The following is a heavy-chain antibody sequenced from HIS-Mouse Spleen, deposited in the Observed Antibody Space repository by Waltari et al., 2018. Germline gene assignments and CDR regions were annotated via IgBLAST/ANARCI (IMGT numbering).Heavy chain of an antibody. J-gene: IGHJ6*02. D-gene: IGHD3-10*01. CDR2: IYPGDSDT. CDR1: GYSFTSYW. V-gene: IGHV5-51*01. Sequence: EVQLVQSGAEVKKPGESLKISCKGSGYSFTSYWTGWVRQMPGKGLEWMGIIYPGDSDTRYSPSFQGQVTISADKSISTAYLQWSSLKASDTAMYYCARHDRRYYYGSGTPRRMDVWGQGTTVTVSS. CDR3: ARHDRRYYYGSGTPRRMDV.